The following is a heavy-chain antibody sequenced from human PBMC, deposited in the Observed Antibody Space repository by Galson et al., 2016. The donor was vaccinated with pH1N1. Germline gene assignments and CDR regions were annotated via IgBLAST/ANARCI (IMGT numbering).Heavy chain of an antibody. CDR2: INSDGSST. V-gene: IGHV3-74*01. D-gene: IGHD3-16*01. Sequence: SPRLSCAASGFTFSSYWMHWVRQAPGKGLVWVSRINSDGSSTSCADSVKGRFTISRDNAKNTLYLQMHSLRAEDTAVYYCARNFGLSGSGRHFDFWGQGTLVTVSS. CDR3: ARNFGLSGSGRHFDF. CDR1: GFTFSSYW. J-gene: IGHJ4*02.